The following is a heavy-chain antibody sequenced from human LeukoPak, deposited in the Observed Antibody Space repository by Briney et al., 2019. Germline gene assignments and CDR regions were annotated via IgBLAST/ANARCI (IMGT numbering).Heavy chain of an antibody. CDR3: ARVRSREVYYDILTGYYTRGGDFDY. Sequence: PSETLSLTCAVYGGSFSGYYWSWIRQPPGKGLEWIGEINHSGSTNYNPSLKSRVTISVDTSKNQFSLKLSSVTAADTAVYCCARVRSREVYYDILTGYYTRGGDFDYWGQGTLVTVSS. D-gene: IGHD3-9*01. J-gene: IGHJ4*02. CDR1: GGSFSGYY. CDR2: INHSGST. V-gene: IGHV4-34*01.